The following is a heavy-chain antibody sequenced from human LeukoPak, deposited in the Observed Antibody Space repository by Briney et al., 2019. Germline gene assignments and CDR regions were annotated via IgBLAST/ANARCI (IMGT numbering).Heavy chain of an antibody. Sequence: GGSLRLSCAASGFTFDDHGLNWVRHAPGKGLERVSGINWNGGSTGYADSVKGRFTMSRDNAKNSLYPQMNSLRAEDTAFYYCARGAGSGYYLYMDVWGKGTTVTISS. D-gene: IGHD3-10*01. CDR1: GFTFDDHG. CDR3: ARGAGSGYYLYMDV. V-gene: IGHV3-20*04. J-gene: IGHJ6*03. CDR2: INWNGGST.